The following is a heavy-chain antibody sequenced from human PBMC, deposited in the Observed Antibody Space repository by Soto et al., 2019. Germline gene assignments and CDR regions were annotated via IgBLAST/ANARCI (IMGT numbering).Heavy chain of an antibody. CDR2: ISSSGGST. J-gene: IGHJ3*02. Sequence: EVQLLESGGGLVQPGGSLRLSCEASGFIFSTYAMNWVRQAPGKGLECVSAISSSGGSTYYAESVRGRFTISRDHSINTLYLQMSSLRTEDTAVYYCAHTRRYGVFDAVDIWGQGTMVTVSS. V-gene: IGHV3-23*01. CDR3: AHTRRYGVFDAVDI. D-gene: IGHD4-17*01. CDR1: GFIFSTYA.